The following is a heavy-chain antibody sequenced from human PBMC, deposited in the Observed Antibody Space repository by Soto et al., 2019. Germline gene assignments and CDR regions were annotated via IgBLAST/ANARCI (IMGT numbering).Heavy chain of an antibody. CDR2: ISGSGGST. J-gene: IGHJ4*02. CDR1: GFTFSSYA. CDR3: AKVGIVVVVAGPPFDY. Sequence: GGSLRLSCAASGFTFSSYAMSWVRQVPGKGLEWVSAISGSGGSTYYADSVKGRFTISRDNSKNTLYLQMNSLRAEDTAVYYCAKVGIVVVVAGPPFDYWGQGTLVTVSS. V-gene: IGHV3-23*01. D-gene: IGHD2-15*01.